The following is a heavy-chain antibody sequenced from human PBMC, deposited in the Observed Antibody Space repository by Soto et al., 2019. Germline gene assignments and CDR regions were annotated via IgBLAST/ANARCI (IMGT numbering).Heavy chain of an antibody. CDR2: IYYSGST. V-gene: IGHV4-59*08. D-gene: IGHD3-3*01. Sequence: PSETLSLTCTVSGGSISSYYWSWIRQPPGKGLEWIGYIYYSGSTNYNPSLKSRVTIAVDTSKNQFSLKLSSVTAADTAVYYCARLYYDFWSGYSNDLSARFDPWGQGTLVTVS. J-gene: IGHJ5*02. CDR3: ARLYYDFWSGYSNDLSARFDP. CDR1: GGSISSYY.